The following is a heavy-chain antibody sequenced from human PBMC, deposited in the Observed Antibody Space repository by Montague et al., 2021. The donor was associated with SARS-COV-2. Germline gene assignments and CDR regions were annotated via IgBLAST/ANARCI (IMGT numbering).Heavy chain of an antibody. CDR3: ARIPNSYEIVRPLAQ. CDR1: GFTFSSYA. V-gene: IGHV3-48*03. CDR2: ISSSGSII. Sequence: SLRLSCAVSGFTFSSYAMNWVRQAPGKGLGWVSYISSSGSIIYYADSXRGRFTISRDNAKNSLYLQMNSLRAEDTAVYYCARIPNSYEIVRPLAQWGQGTLVTVSS. J-gene: IGHJ4*02. D-gene: IGHD3-10*01.